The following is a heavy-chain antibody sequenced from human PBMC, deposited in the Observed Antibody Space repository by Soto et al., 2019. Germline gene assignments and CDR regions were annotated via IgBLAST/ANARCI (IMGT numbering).Heavy chain of an antibody. CDR3: VKDLYYYDSSGYYPFYYGMDV. CDR2: IISNGGST. D-gene: IGHD3-22*01. CDR1: GFTFSSYA. Sequence: PGGSLRLSCSASGFTFSSYAMHWVRQAPGKGLEYVSAIISNGGSTYYADSVKGRFTISRDNSKNTLYLQMSSLRAEDTAVYYCVKDLYYYDSSGYYPFYYGMDVWGQGTTVTVSS. J-gene: IGHJ6*02. V-gene: IGHV3-64D*08.